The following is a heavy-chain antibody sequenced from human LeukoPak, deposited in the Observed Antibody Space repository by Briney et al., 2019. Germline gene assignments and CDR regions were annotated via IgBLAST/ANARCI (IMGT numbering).Heavy chain of an antibody. CDR3: ARYCSGGSCYGDDY. CDR2: ISSGSSYI. Sequence: GGSLRLSCAASGFTFSSYSTNWVRQAPGKGLEWVSSISSGSSYIYYADSVKGRFTISRDNAKNSLYLQMNSLRAEDTAVYYCARYCSGGSCYGDDYWGQGTLVTVSS. CDR1: GFTFSSYS. J-gene: IGHJ4*02. D-gene: IGHD2-15*01. V-gene: IGHV3-21*01.